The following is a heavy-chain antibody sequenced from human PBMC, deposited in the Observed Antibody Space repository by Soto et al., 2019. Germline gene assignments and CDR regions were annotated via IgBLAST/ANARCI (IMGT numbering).Heavy chain of an antibody. CDR2: IYTSGST. D-gene: IGHD6-19*01. Sequence: SETLSLTCTVSGGSISSYYWSWIRQPAGKGLEWIVRIYTSGSTNYNPSLKSRVTISVDTPENQFSLELSSVTAADTAVYYCARGYTSGCDSEYYFNYWGQGTLVTVSS. J-gene: IGHJ4*02. V-gene: IGHV4-4*07. CDR1: GGSISSYY. CDR3: ARGYTSGCDSEYYFNY.